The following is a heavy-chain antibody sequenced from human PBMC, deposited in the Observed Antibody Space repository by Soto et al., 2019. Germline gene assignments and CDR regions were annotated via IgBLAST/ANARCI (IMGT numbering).Heavy chain of an antibody. J-gene: IGHJ3*02. Sequence: GGSLRLSCAASGFTFSSYSMNWVRQAPGKGPEWVSSISSSSSYIYYANSVKGRFTISRDNAKNSLSLQMNSLRAEDTAVYYCARDPWIAAAGDAFDIWGQGTMVTVSS. D-gene: IGHD6-13*01. CDR3: ARDPWIAAAGDAFDI. CDR2: ISSSSSYI. V-gene: IGHV3-21*01. CDR1: GFTFSSYS.